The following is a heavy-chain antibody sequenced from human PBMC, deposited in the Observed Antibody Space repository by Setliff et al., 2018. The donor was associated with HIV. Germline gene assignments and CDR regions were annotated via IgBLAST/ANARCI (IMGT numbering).Heavy chain of an antibody. CDR1: GGSISSYY. CDR3: ARGWYSDYVWGSYRSYYFDY. Sequence: PSETLSLTCTVSGGSISSYYWSWIRQPPGRGLEWIGEINHSGSTNYNPSLKSRVTISVDTSKNQFSLKLRSVTAADTAVYYCARGWYSDYVWGSYRSYYFDYWGQGTLVTVSS. J-gene: IGHJ4*02. CDR2: INHSGST. V-gene: IGHV4-34*01. D-gene: IGHD3-16*02.